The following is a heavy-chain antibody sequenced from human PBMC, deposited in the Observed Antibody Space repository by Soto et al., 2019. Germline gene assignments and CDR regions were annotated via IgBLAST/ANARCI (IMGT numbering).Heavy chain of an antibody. CDR2: ISGSGGST. J-gene: IGHJ6*02. Sequence: EVQLLESGGGLVQPGGSLRLSCAASGFTFSSYAMSWVRQAPGKGLEWVSAISGSGGSTYYADSVKGRFTISRDNSKNTLYLQMNSLRAEDTAVYYCAKGCSGGSCYPISYYGMDVWGQGTTVTVSS. V-gene: IGHV3-23*01. CDR1: GFTFSSYA. D-gene: IGHD2-15*01. CDR3: AKGCSGGSCYPISYYGMDV.